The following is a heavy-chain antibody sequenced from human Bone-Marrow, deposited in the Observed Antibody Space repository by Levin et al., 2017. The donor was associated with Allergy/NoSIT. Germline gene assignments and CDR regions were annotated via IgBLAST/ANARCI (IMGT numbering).Heavy chain of an antibody. CDR2: VNAGNGNT. CDR3: ARGIWSGSGWYYLDS. V-gene: IGHV1-3*01. D-gene: IGHD6-19*01. J-gene: IGHJ4*02. Sequence: AASVKVSCKASGYSFTNYAVHWVRQAPGQGLEWMGWVNAGNGNTKYSQKFQGILTITRDTSASTVYMELSSLSSEDTALYYCARGIWSGSGWYYLDSWGQGTLVTVSS. CDR1: GYSFTNYA.